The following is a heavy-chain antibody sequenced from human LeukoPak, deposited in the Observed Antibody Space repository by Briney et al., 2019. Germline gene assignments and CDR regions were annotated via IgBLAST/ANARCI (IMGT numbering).Heavy chain of an antibody. J-gene: IGHJ4*02. CDR3: ARDGPDDYSNYGY. V-gene: IGHV3-7*01. Sequence: PGGSLRLSYAASGFTFSSYWMSWVRQAPGKGLEWVANIKQDGSEKYYVDSVKGRFTISRDNAKNSLYLQMNSPRAEDTAVYYCARDGPDDYSNYGYWGQGTLVTVSS. CDR2: IKQDGSEK. D-gene: IGHD4-11*01. CDR1: GFTFSSYW.